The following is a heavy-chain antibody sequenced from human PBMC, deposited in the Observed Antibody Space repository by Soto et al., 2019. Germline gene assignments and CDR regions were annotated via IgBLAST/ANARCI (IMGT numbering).Heavy chain of an antibody. D-gene: IGHD3-10*01. Sequence: GGSLRLSCAASGFTFSSHGMHWVRQAPGKGLEWVAVISYDGSNKYYADSVKGRFTISRDNSKNTLHLQMNSLRAEDTALYYCAKDTTRYYFGSGPWGQGXQVTVYS. CDR1: GFTFSSHG. V-gene: IGHV3-30*18. J-gene: IGHJ5*02. CDR3: AKDTTRYYFGSGP. CDR2: ISYDGSNK.